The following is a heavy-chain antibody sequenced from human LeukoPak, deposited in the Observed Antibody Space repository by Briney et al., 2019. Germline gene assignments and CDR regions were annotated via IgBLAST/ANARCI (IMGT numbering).Heavy chain of an antibody. CDR1: GFTFSSYS. V-gene: IGHV3-21*01. CDR2: ISSSSSYI. J-gene: IGHJ2*01. Sequence: PGGSLRLSCAASGFTFSSYSMNWVRQAPGKGLEWVSSISSSSSYIYYADSVKGRFTISRDNAKNSLYLQMNSLRAEDTAVYYCARGIWEMATIPYWYFDIWGRGTLVTVSS. CDR3: ARGIWEMATIPYWYFDI. D-gene: IGHD5-24*01.